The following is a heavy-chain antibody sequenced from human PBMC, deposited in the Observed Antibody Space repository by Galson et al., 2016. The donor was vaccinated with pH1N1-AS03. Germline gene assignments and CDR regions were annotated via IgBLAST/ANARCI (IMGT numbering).Heavy chain of an antibody. V-gene: IGHV3-23*01. Sequence: LRLSCAASGFRLTSIAMTWVRQAPGKGLEWVSGVVTSGDTYFADSVKGRFSISRDDSKNTMYLQMDSLGVEDTAIYYCAKDRVYDDSQWVFDCWGQGNPVTVSS. CDR3: AKDRVYDDSQWVFDC. D-gene: IGHD5/OR15-5a*01. CDR1: GFRLTSIA. J-gene: IGHJ4*02. CDR2: VVTSGDT.